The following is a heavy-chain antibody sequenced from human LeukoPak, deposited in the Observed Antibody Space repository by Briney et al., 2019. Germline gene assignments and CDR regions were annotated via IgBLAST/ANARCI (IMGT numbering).Heavy chain of an antibody. CDR1: GFTFSIYA. J-gene: IGHJ4*02. CDR3: AKGDIVATMYYFDY. D-gene: IGHD5-12*01. CDR2: ISGSGGTI. Sequence: GGSLRLSCAASGFTFSIYAMTWVRQAPGKGLEWVSGISGSGGTIYYADSVKGRFTISRDNSKNTLYLQMNSLRAGDTAVYYCAKGDIVATMYYFDYWGQGTLVTVSS. V-gene: IGHV3-23*01.